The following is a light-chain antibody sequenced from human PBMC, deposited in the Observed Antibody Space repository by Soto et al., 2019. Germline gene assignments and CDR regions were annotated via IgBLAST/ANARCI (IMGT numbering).Light chain of an antibody. J-gene: IGKJ2*01. CDR2: GAS. CDR3: QQYNNWPPGT. Sequence: EIVMTQSPATLSVSPGERATLSCRASQSVSSNLAWYQQKPGHAPRLLIYGASTRATGIPARFSGSGSGTECTLTISSLQAEDFAVDYCQQYNNWPPGTFGQGTKLEIK. V-gene: IGKV3-15*01. CDR1: QSVSSN.